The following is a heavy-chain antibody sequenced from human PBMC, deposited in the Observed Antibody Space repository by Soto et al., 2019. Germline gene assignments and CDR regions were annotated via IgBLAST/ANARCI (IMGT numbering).Heavy chain of an antibody. V-gene: IGHV4-30-4*01. J-gene: IGHJ3*02. CDR3: ARQALGYGDGRSFDI. CDR1: GGSISSGDYY. D-gene: IGHD4-17*01. Sequence: QVQLQESGPGLVKTSQTLSLTCTVSGGSISSGDYYWCWIRQPPGKGLEWIGYTYYRGITYYNPSHKSQVTITVDTSKNRVSLERSSGSASGTDVYYCARQALGYGDGRSFDICGQETMVTVSS. CDR2: TYYRGIT.